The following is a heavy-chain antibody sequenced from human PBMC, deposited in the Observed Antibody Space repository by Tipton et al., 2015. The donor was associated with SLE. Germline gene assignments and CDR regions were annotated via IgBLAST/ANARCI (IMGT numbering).Heavy chain of an antibody. V-gene: IGHV3-7*01. J-gene: IGHJ3*02. CDR2: INQYESEK. Sequence: SLRLSCATSGFSLRTYWMSWVRQAPGKGLEWVATINQYESEKYYVDSVKDRFTISRDNAKNSLYLQMNSLRAEDTAVYYCARAPMYGSSDAFDIWGQGTMVTVSS. CDR3: ARAPMYGSSDAFDI. D-gene: IGHD3-10*01. CDR1: GFSLRTYW.